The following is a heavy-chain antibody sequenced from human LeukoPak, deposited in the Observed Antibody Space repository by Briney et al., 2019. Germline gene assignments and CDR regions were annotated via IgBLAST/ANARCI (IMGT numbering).Heavy chain of an antibody. CDR1: GDSVSSNSVT. CDR2: TYYGSTWYN. V-gene: IGHV6-1*01. CDR3: ARRLTQYDCFDP. D-gene: IGHD2-2*01. J-gene: IGHJ5*02. Sequence: SQTLSLTCAISGDSVSSNSVTWNWIRQSPSRGHEWLGRTYYGSTWYNDYAVSVRGRITVNPDTSKNQFSLHLNSVTPEDTAVYYCARRLTQYDCFDPWGQGILVTVSS.